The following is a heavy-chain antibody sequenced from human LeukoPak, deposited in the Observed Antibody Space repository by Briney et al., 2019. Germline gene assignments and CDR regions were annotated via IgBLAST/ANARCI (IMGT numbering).Heavy chain of an antibody. CDR1: GFSFSSYG. J-gene: IGHJ4*01. D-gene: IGHD2-2*01. CDR2: IRSDGSVK. CDR3: AKDIPQPYFDY. Sequence: GGSLRLSCAASGFSFSSYGMHWVRQAPGKGLEWKSFIRSDGSVKYYADSVKGRFTISRDNSKNTLYLQMNSLRPEDTAVYYCAKDIPQPYFDYWGQGTLVTVSS. V-gene: IGHV3-30*02.